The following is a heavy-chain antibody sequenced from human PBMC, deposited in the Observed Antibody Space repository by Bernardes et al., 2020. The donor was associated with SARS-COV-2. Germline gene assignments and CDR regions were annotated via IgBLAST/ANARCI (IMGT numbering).Heavy chain of an antibody. CDR3: AKQVGWTAVADYFDY. D-gene: IGHD6-19*01. CDR2: FSGSGGST. CDR1: GFTFSSYA. J-gene: IGHJ4*02. Sequence: GGSLRLSCAASGFTFSSYAMSWVRQAPGKGLEWVSSFSGSGGSTYSADSVKGRFTISRDNSKNTLYLQMNSLRAEDTAVYYCAKQVGWTAVADYFDYWGQGTLVTVSS. V-gene: IGHV3-23*01.